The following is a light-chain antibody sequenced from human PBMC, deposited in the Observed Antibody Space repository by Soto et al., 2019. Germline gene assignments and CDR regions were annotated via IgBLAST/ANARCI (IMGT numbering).Light chain of an antibody. CDR2: GAS. Sequence: EVVMTQSPATLSVSPGERATLSCRASETVATNLAWYQQKPGQAPRLLISGASTRAAGISDRFRGSGSGTEFTLTISSLRSEDSAVYYCQQRSNWPPLTFGGGTKVDIK. CDR1: ETVATN. J-gene: IGKJ4*01. V-gene: IGKV3-15*01. CDR3: QQRSNWPPLT.